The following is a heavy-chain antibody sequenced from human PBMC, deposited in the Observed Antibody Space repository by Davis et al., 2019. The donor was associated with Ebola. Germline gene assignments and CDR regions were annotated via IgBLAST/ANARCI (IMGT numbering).Heavy chain of an antibody. Sequence: AASVKVSCKASGGTLSGYAISWVRQAPGQGLEWMGWISAYNGNTNYAQKLQGRVTMTTDTSTSTAYMELRSLRSDDTAVYYCARDLGMVKSYYFDYWGQGTQVTVSS. D-gene: IGHD5-18*01. CDR3: ARDLGMVKSYYFDY. CDR1: GGTLSGYA. CDR2: ISAYNGNT. J-gene: IGHJ4*02. V-gene: IGHV1-18*01.